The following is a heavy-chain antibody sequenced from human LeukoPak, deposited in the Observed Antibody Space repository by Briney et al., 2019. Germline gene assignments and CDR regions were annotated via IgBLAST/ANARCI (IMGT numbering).Heavy chain of an antibody. V-gene: IGHV3-30*01. D-gene: IGHD6-19*01. J-gene: IGHJ4*02. CDR3: ARAVADQYFDY. Sequence: DSVKGRFTISRDNSKTTLYLQMNSLRAEDTAVYYCARAVADQYFDYWGQGTLVTVSS.